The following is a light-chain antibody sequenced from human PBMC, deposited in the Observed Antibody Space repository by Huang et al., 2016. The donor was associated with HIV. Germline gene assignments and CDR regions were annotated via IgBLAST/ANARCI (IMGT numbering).Light chain of an antibody. V-gene: IGKV3-20*01. Sequence: EIVLTQSPGTLSLSPGERATLSCRASQSFSSNYLAWYQQTPGQAPRLLIYGASSRATGIPDRFSGSGSGTDFTLIISRLEPEDFAVYYCQQYGSSVVTFGQGTKVEVK. CDR2: GAS. J-gene: IGKJ1*01. CDR1: QSFSSNY. CDR3: QQYGSSVVT.